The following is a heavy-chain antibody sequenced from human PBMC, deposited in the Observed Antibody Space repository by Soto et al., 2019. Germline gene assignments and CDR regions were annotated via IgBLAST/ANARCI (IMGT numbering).Heavy chain of an antibody. V-gene: IGHV1-18*01. CDR2: INAYSGNT. CDR1: GYTFTSYG. J-gene: IGHJ3*02. D-gene: IGHD6-6*01. CDR3: ARGPSSSSPHDAFDI. Sequence: ASVKVSCKASGYTFTSYGISWGRQAPGQGLEWMGWINAYSGNTNYAQKFQGRVTMTRDTSRSTAYMELRSLRSDDTAVYYCARGPSSSSPHDAFDIWGQGTMVTVSS.